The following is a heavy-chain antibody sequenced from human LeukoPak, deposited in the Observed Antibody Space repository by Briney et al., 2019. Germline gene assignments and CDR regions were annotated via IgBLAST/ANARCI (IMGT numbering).Heavy chain of an antibody. CDR3: ARDVPMDGYFTSLYYYYVMDV. CDR2: ISAYNGNT. D-gene: IGHD3-3*01. Sequence: GASVKVSCKASGYTFTSYGIRWVRQAPGQGLEWMGWISAYNGNTNYAQKLQGRVTMTTDTPTSTAYMELRSLGSDDTAGYYCARDVPMDGYFTSLYYYYVMDVWGQGTTVTVSS. CDR1: GYTFTSYG. J-gene: IGHJ6*02. V-gene: IGHV1-18*01.